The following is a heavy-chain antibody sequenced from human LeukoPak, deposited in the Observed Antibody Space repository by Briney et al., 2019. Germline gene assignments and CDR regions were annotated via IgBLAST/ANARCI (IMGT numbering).Heavy chain of an antibody. J-gene: IGHJ4*02. CDR2: MNPNTGNT. CDR1: GYSFTSYD. Sequence: ASVKVSCKASGYSFTSYDINWVRRATGQGLEWMGWMNPNTGNTVYAPKFQGRVTMTRSTSISTAYMELSSLRSEDTAVYYCARVQRVDFPLKYYFDSWGQGTLVTVSS. V-gene: IGHV1-8*01. CDR3: ARVQRVDFPLKYYFDS. D-gene: IGHD3-9*01.